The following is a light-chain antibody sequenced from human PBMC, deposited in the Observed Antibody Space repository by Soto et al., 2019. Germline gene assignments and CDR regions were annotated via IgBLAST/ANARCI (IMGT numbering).Light chain of an antibody. Sequence: EIVLTQSPATLSLSPGERATLSCRASQSVSSYLAWYQQKPGQAPRLLIYDASNRATGIPARFSGRGSGTDFTLTISRLEPEDFAVYYCQQRSNWPLTFGGGTKVEIK. CDR3: QQRSNWPLT. V-gene: IGKV3-11*01. CDR2: DAS. J-gene: IGKJ4*01. CDR1: QSVSSY.